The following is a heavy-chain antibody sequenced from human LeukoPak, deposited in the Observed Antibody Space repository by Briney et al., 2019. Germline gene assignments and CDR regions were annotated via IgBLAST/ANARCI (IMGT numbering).Heavy chain of an antibody. D-gene: IGHD3-9*01. CDR1: GGSISSGGYY. CDR2: IYYSGST. CDR3: ARLANLRYFDWLFPSYFDY. V-gene: IGHV4-61*08. Sequence: PSQTLSLTCTVSGGSISSGGYYWSWIRQPPGKGLEWIGYIYYSGSTNYNPSLKSRVTISVDTSKNQFSLKLSSVTAADTAVYYCARLANLRYFDWLFPSYFDYWGQGTLVTVSS. J-gene: IGHJ4*02.